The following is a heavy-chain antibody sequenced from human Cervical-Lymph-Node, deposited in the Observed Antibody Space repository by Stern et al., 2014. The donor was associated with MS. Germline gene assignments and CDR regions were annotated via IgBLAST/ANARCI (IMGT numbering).Heavy chain of an antibody. V-gene: IGHV4-59*08. CDR2: ISHSGDT. CDR1: GGSISSRY. CDR3: ARLSTAVDF. Sequence: VQLEESGPGLVKPSETLSLTCAVSGGSISSRYWGWIRQPPGKGLEWIGLISHSGDTKYNPSLKSRVTISLDTSKNQFSLKVTSVTAADTAVYYCARLSTAVDFWGQGTLVTVPS. J-gene: IGHJ4*02.